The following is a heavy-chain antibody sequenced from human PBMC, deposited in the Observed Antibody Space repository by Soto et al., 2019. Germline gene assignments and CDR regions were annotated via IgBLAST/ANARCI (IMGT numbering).Heavy chain of an antibody. J-gene: IGHJ6*02. Sequence: EVQLLESGGGLVQPGGSLRLSCAASGFSFSSYAMSWVRQAPGKGLEWVSAISGSGGSTYYAGSVKGRFTISRDNSKNTLYLQMNGLRAEGTAVYYCAKELGEVTWLFYGMDVWGQGTTVTVSS. CDR2: ISGSGGST. CDR3: AKELGEVTWLFYGMDV. D-gene: IGHD2-21*02. CDR1: GFSFSSYA. V-gene: IGHV3-23*01.